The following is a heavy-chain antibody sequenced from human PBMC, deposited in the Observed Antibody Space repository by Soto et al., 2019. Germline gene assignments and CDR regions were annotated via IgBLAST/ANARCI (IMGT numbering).Heavy chain of an antibody. CDR1: GFTFSSYW. CDR3: ARGGQGGFYY. Sequence: EVQLVESGGGLVQPGGSLRLSCAASGFTFSSYWMRWVRQAPGKGLVWVSRINIDGSSTNYADSVKGRFTISRDNAKNTLYLQKNSLRAEDTAVYYCARGGQGGFYYWGQGTLVTVSS. V-gene: IGHV3-74*01. CDR2: INIDGSST. J-gene: IGHJ4*02. D-gene: IGHD3-16*01.